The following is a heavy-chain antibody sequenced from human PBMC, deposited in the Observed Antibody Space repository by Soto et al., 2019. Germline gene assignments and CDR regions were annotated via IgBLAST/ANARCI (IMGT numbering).Heavy chain of an antibody. V-gene: IGHV4-59*11. D-gene: IGHD6-19*01. Sequence: XATLSLTCSVSGGSISGHYWTWIRQSPGKGLEWIGYIFYSGSTNYNPSLKSRVTISVDTSKNQFSLKMSSVTAADTAVYYCARAGSSGWSPDYWGRGTLVTVSS. CDR2: IFYSGST. CDR1: GGSISGHY. CDR3: ARAGSSGWSPDY. J-gene: IGHJ4*02.